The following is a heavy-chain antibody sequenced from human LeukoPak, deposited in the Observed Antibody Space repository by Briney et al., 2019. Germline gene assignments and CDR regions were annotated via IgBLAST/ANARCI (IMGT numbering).Heavy chain of an antibody. V-gene: IGHV3-48*01. CDR3: ARSGGSGRGFDF. J-gene: IGHJ4*02. D-gene: IGHD3-10*01. Sequence: GGSLRLSCAASGFTFSSYWMHWVRQAPGKGLEWVSDISSSSRTIYYADSVKGRFAVSRDNAKNSLYLQMNSLSAEDTAVYYCARSGGSGRGFDFWGQGTLVTVSS. CDR2: ISSSSRTI. CDR1: GFTFSSYW.